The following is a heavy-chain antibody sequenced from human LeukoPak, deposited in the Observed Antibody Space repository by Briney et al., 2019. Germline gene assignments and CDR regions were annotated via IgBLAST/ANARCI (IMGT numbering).Heavy chain of an antibody. CDR2: INHSGST. Sequence: SETLSLTCAVYGGSFSGYYWSWIRQPPGKGLEWIGEINHSGSTNYNPSLKSRVTISVETSKNQLSLKLSSVTAADTAVYYCARTRYYYDSSGYDYWGQGTLVTVSS. CDR3: ARTRYYYDSSGYDY. J-gene: IGHJ4*02. CDR1: GGSFSGYY. D-gene: IGHD3-22*01. V-gene: IGHV4-34*01.